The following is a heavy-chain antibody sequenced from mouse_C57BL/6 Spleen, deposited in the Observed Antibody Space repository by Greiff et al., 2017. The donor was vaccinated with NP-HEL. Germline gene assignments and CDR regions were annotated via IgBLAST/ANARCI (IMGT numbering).Heavy chain of an antibody. D-gene: IGHD2-4*01. J-gene: IGHJ3*01. CDR3: AKPYYDYDSAWFAY. V-gene: IGHV1-64*01. Sequence: VQLQQPGAELVKPGASVKLSCKASGYTFTSYWMHWVKQRPGQGLEWIGMIHPNSGSTNYNEKFKSKATLTVDKSSSTAYMQLSSLTSEDSAVYYCAKPYYDYDSAWFAYWGQGTLVTVSA. CDR1: GYTFTSYW. CDR2: IHPNSGST.